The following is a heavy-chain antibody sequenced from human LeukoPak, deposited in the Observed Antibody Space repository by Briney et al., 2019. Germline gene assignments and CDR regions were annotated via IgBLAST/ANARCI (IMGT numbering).Heavy chain of an antibody. D-gene: IGHD3-10*01. CDR1: GFTFSSYS. V-gene: IGHV3-21*01. J-gene: IGHJ5*02. CDR3: ALTMVRS. CDR2: ISSSSSYI. Sequence: NSGGSLRLSCAASGFTFSSYSMNWVRQTPGKGLEWVSSISSSSSYIYYADSVKCRFTISRDNAKNSLYLQMNSLRAEDTAVYYCALTMVRSWGQGTLVTVSS.